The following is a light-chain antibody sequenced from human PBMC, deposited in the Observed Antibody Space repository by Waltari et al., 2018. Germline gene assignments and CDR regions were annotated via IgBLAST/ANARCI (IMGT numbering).Light chain of an antibody. CDR1: QSVSSNY. CDR3: QQYATSPLT. Sequence: EIVLTQSPGTLSLSPGERASLSCRASQSVSSNYLAWYQQKPGQTPRLLIYDASSRATGIPDRCSGSGSGTDFTLTISRLEPEDFAVFYCQQYATSPLTFGGGTKVEIK. V-gene: IGKV3-20*01. CDR2: DAS. J-gene: IGKJ4*01.